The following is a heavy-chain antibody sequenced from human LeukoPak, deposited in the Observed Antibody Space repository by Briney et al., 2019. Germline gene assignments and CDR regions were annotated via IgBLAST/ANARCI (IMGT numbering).Heavy chain of an antibody. J-gene: IGHJ4*02. Sequence: PGGSLRLSCVVSGSTFNYWMDWVRQAPGKGLEWVAFIKQDGSETYYVDSVKGRFTISRDNAKNSLYLQMNGLRSEDTAVYYCASRGDLSWFGALRHWSQGTRVTVSS. D-gene: IGHD3-16*02. CDR1: GSTFNYW. CDR2: IKQDGSET. V-gene: IGHV3-7*01. CDR3: ASRGDLSWFGALRH.